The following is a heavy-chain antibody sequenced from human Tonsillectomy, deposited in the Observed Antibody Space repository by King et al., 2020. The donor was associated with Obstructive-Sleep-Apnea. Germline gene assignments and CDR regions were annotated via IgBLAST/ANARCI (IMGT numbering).Heavy chain of an antibody. CDR1: GFTFNNYA. CDR2: MCGDGRST. Sequence: VQLVESGGTLVQPGGSLRLSCISSGFTFNNYALNWVRQAPGKGLEWVAAMCGDGRSTYYADSVKGRFTLSRDSSKKTLYLQMNSLRVEDTALYYCAKENSPYYEKSYFDFWGQGTLVTVSA. CDR3: AKENSPYYEKSYFDF. D-gene: IGHD3-3*01. J-gene: IGHJ4*02. V-gene: IGHV3-23*04.